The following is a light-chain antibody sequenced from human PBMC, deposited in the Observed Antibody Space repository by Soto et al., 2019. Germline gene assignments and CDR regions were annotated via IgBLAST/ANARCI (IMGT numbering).Light chain of an antibody. J-gene: IGKJ3*01. CDR2: AAS. CDR3: QEHNGDLPVA. V-gene: IGKV1-27*01. CDR1: QAIDQS. Sequence: DIQMTQSPSSLSASVGDRVTITCRASQAIDQSVACDQQKPGQGPKLLIYAASTLHSGVPSRFSGSGSGTHFTLTLTGLQPEDVATYYCQEHNGDLPVAFGPGTTVDV.